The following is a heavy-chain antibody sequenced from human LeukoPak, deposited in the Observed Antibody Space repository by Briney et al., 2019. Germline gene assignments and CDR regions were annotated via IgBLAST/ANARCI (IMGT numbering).Heavy chain of an antibody. CDR1: GGTFSSYA. CDR2: IIPILGIA. CDR3: ARGLSLLRSYYYYGMDV. Sequence: SVKVSCTASGGTFSSYAISWVRQAPGQGLEWMGRIIPILGIANYAQKFQGRVTITADKSTSTAYMELSSLRSEDTAVYYCARGLSLLRSYYYYGMDVWGQGTTVTVSS. J-gene: IGHJ6*02. D-gene: IGHD3-10*02. V-gene: IGHV1-69*04.